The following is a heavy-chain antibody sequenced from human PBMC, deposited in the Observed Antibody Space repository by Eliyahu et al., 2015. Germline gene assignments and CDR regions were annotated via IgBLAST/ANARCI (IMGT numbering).Heavy chain of an antibody. D-gene: IGHD3-22*01. J-gene: IGHJ6*02. CDR2: LTSSGDIT. CDR3: AKFADGYYYDSNGYYSSYGMDV. Sequence: EVQLLESGGGLVQPGGSLRLSCAASGFTFSTYAMGWVRQAPGKGLEWVSGLTSSGDITYFADSVKGRFTISRDNSKNTLYLQMNSLRVEDTAVYYCAKFADGYYYDSNGYYSSYGMDVWGQGTTVTVSS. CDR1: GFTFSTYA. V-gene: IGHV3-23*01.